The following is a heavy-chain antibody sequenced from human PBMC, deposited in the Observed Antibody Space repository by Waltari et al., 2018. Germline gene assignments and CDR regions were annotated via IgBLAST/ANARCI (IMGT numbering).Heavy chain of an antibody. CDR3: AVGRGIFDI. J-gene: IGHJ3*02. CDR1: PGSITTYGYY. D-gene: IGHD6-13*01. V-gene: IGHV4-39*01. CDR2: NYYSGIT. Sequence: LQLQESGPGLVKPSETLSLTCTVSPGSITTYGYYWGWIRQPPGKGLEWIGSNYYSGITYYDPSLGSRVIISIDTAESRISLRLNSVTAADTAVYYCAVGRGIFDIWGQGTVVTVSS.